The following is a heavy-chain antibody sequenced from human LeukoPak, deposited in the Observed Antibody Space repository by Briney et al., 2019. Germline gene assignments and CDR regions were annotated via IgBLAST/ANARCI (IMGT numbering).Heavy chain of an antibody. Sequence: GGSLRLSCAASGFTFSTYAMNWARQAPGKGLEWVSGISSSGGNTYYADSVKGRFTISRDNSKNTLYLQMNSLRAEDTAVYYCAKDTLARPDGYTYGAFDMWGQGTMVTVSS. V-gene: IGHV3-23*01. CDR2: ISSSGGNT. D-gene: IGHD5-24*01. J-gene: IGHJ3*02. CDR1: GFTFSTYA. CDR3: AKDTLARPDGYTYGAFDM.